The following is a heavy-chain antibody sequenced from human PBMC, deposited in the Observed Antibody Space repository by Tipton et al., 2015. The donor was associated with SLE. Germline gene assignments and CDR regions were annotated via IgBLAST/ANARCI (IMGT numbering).Heavy chain of an antibody. D-gene: IGHD3-22*01. V-gene: IGHV3-7*03. CDR3: AKVASSGYFPFDY. Sequence: GSLRLSCAASGFTFSSYWMSWVRQAPGKGLEWVANIKQDGSEKYYVDSVKGRFTISRDNTKNSLYLQMNSLRAEDTAVYYCAKVASSGYFPFDYWGQRTLVTVSS. J-gene: IGHJ4*02. CDR2: IKQDGSEK. CDR1: GFTFSSYW.